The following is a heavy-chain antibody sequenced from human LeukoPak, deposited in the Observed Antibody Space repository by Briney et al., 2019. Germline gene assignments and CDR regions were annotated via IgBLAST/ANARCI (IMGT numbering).Heavy chain of an antibody. J-gene: IGHJ6*02. CDR3: ARDRLGEIHYDILTGYLNYYGMDV. Sequence: PGGSLRLSCAASGFTFSSYSMTWVRQAPGKGLEWVSSISSSRSNIYYADSVKGRFTISRDNAKNSLYLQMNSLRAEDTAVYYCARDRLGEIHYDILTGYLNYYGMDVWGQGTTVTVSS. V-gene: IGHV3-21*06. CDR2: ISSSRSNI. D-gene: IGHD3-9*01. CDR1: GFTFSSYS.